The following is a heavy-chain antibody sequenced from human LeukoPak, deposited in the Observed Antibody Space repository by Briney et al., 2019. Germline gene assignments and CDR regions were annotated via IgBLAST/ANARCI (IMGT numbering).Heavy chain of an antibody. J-gene: IGHJ6*03. Sequence: SETLSLTCTVSSGSISTSNYYWGWVRQPPGKALEWIGYIYYSGSTNYNPSLKSRVTISVDTSKNQFSLKLSSVTAADTAVYYCARVVRGPYGQHYHYYMDVWGKGTTVTISS. D-gene: IGHD3-10*01. V-gene: IGHV4-61*05. CDR2: IYYSGST. CDR3: ARVVRGPYGQHYHYYMDV. CDR1: SGSISTSNYY.